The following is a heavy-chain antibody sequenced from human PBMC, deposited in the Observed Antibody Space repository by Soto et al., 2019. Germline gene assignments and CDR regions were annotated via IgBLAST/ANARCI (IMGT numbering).Heavy chain of an antibody. CDR2: IYYSGST. CDR1: GGSISSGGYY. Sequence: SETLSLTCTVSGGSISSGGYYWSWIRQHPGKGLEWIGYIYYSGSTYYNPSLKSRVTISVDTSKNQFSLKLSSVTAADTAVYYCAKDVMSPDSSGYYLDYWGQGTLVTVSS. D-gene: IGHD3-22*01. J-gene: IGHJ4*02. V-gene: IGHV4-31*03. CDR3: AKDVMSPDSSGYYLDY.